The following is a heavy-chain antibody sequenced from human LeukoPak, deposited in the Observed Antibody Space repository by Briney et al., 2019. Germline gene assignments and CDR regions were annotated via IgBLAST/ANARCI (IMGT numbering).Heavy chain of an antibody. CDR2: IYYSGST. CDR3: ARDRRDYGDPISYGMDV. CDR1: GGSISSGGYY. D-gene: IGHD4-17*01. J-gene: IGHJ6*02. Sequence: SETLSLTCTVAGGSISSGGYYWSWIRQHPGKGLEWIAYIYYSGSTYYNPSPKSRVTISVYTSKNQFSLKLSSVTAADTAVYYCARDRRDYGDPISYGMDVWGQGTTVTVSS. V-gene: IGHV4-31*03.